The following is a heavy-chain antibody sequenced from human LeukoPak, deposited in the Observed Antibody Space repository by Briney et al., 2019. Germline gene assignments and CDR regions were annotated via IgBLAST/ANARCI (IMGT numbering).Heavy chain of an antibody. CDR3: ARHGYCSGGSCTREVWFDP. J-gene: IGHJ5*02. CDR2: IYYSGST. D-gene: IGHD2-15*01. CDR1: GGSISSGGYY. Sequence: SETLSLTCTVSGGSISSGGYYWSWIRQPPGKGLEWIGSIYYSGSTYYNPSLKSRVTISVDTSKNQFSLKLSSVTAADTAVYYCARHGYCSGGSCTREVWFDPWGQGTLVTVSS. V-gene: IGHV4-39*01.